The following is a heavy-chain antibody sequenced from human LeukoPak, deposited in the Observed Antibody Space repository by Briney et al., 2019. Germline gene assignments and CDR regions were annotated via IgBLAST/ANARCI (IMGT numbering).Heavy chain of an antibody. CDR3: ARARNDYDSNGFSVLDY. CDR1: GLSFSSHG. D-gene: IGHD3-22*01. V-gene: IGHV3-33*01. Sequence: SGGSLRLPCAASGLSFSSHGMHWVRQAPGKGLEWVAVIWYDGSNIYYADSVKGRFTISRDNSKNTLYLQMNSLRAEDTALYYCARARNDYDSNGFSVLDYWGQGTLVTVSS. CDR2: IWYDGSNI. J-gene: IGHJ4*02.